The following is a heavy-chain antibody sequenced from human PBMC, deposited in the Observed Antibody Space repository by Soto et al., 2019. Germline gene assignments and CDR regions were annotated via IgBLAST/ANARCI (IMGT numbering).Heavy chain of an antibody. J-gene: IGHJ6*02. CDR1: GFTFRNYD. V-gene: IGHV3-13*05. Sequence: EVQLVESGGGLVQPGGSLRLSCEASGFTFRNYDMHWVRQGTGKGLEWVSGISAAGDPDYADSVEGRFTTSRENAQNSSFLQMNSIRVGDTAVYYCARTDRDFYGLDVWGQGTTVIVSS. CDR2: ISAAGDP. CDR3: ARTDRDFYGLDV.